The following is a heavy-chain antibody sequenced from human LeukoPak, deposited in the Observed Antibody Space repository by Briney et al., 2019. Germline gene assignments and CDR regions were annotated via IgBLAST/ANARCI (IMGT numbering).Heavy chain of an antibody. Sequence: PSETLSPTFTISCGSISSGAYYWSWICQHPRTGLEWLGNIYYSGSTYYNPSLKSRFTISLDTSKNQFSLKLSSVTAADTAVHYCARVPITMVRGIIIGGAFDYWGQGTLVTVSS. V-gene: IGHV4-31*03. CDR3: ARVPITMVRGIIIGGAFDY. D-gene: IGHD3-10*01. CDR2: IYYSGST. J-gene: IGHJ4*02. CDR1: CGSISSGAYY.